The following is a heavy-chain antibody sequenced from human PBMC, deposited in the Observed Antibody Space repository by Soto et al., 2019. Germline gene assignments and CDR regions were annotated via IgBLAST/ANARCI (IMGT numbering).Heavy chain of an antibody. CDR3: ARQFKGIAMRDY. V-gene: IGHV4-34*01. D-gene: IGHD6-13*01. J-gene: IGHJ4*02. CDR2: TNDTGST. CDR1: GGSFSGYY. Sequence: QVQLQQWGPGLLKPSETLSLTGGVYGGSFSGYYWRWIRQPPGKGLEWLGETNDTGSTNYNNPSLKSRVTISVDTSKNQFSLKLSSVTAADTAVYYCARQFKGIAMRDYWGQGTLVTVSS.